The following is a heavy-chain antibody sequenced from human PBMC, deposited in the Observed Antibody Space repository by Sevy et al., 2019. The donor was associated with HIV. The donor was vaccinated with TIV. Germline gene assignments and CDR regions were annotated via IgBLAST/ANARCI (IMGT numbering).Heavy chain of an antibody. V-gene: IGHV3-23*01. D-gene: IGHD3-22*01. Sequence: GGSLRLSCAASGFTFSSYAMSWVRQAPGKGLEWVSAISGSGGSTYYADSAKGRFTNSRDNSKNTMYLQMNSLRAEDTAVYYCAKDRYYDSSGYYRLRYWGQGTLVTVSS. CDR2: ISGSGGST. CDR3: AKDRYYDSSGYYRLRY. J-gene: IGHJ4*02. CDR1: GFTFSSYA.